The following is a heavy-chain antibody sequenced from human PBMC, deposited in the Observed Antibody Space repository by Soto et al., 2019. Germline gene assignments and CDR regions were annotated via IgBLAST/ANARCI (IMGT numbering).Heavy chain of an antibody. D-gene: IGHD1-7*01. V-gene: IGHV3-23*01. CDR2: SSATGAGT. Sequence: EVQLLESGGGLVQPGGSLRLSCAASGFTFSSYGMTWVRQAPGKGLEWVSFSSATGAGTYYADSVKGRFTISRDNSKNTLYLRMTSLTAYDTAVYYCAKDRRAGGNYGFYSDFGCQGALVIVSS. CDR1: GFTFSSYG. CDR3: AKDRRAGGNYGFYSDF. J-gene: IGHJ4*02.